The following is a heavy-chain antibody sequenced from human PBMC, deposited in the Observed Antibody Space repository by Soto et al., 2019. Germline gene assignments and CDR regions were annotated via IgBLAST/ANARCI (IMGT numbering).Heavy chain of an antibody. CDR1: GYSFTSYW. Sequence: GESLKISCKGAGYSFTSYWLGWVRQMPGKGLEWMGIIYPGDSDTRYSPSFQGQVTISADMSSSTAYLQWSSLKATDTAMYYWARVQIIIEPNFYDGWDVWGQEPRVTAS. CDR2: IYPGDSDT. CDR3: ARVQIIIEPNFYDGWDV. J-gene: IGHJ6*02. V-gene: IGHV5-51*01.